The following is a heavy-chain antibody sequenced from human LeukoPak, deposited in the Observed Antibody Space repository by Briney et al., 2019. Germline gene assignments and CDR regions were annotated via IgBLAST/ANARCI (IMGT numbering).Heavy chain of an antibody. Sequence: SETLSLTCTVSGYSITTSGSYYWAWIRQPPGKGLEWIGDFYHGGTTYYNASLKSRVTMSVDTSKNHFSLKLSSVTAADTAVYYCARERSGSYFPRRSWFDPWGQGTLVIVSS. CDR1: GYSITTSGSYY. D-gene: IGHD1-26*01. CDR2: FYHGGTT. J-gene: IGHJ5*02. CDR3: ARERSGSYFPRRSWFDP. V-gene: IGHV4-38-2*02.